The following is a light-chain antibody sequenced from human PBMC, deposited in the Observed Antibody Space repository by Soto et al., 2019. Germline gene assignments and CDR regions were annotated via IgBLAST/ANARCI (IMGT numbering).Light chain of an antibody. CDR1: QGIGSY. J-gene: IGKJ4*01. CDR2: AAS. Sequence: DIQLTQPTSFLSASLGDRVTITCQASQGIGSYLAWYQQKPGKAPRLLIYAASTLQGGVPSRFSASGSXTELTLKIRSLQTEDFATYYCIQNNSYPLTFGGGTTVDIK. V-gene: IGKV1-9*01. CDR3: IQNNSYPLT.